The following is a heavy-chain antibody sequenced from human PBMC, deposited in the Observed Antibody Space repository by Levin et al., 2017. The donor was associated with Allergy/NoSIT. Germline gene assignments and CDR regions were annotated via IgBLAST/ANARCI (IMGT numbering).Heavy chain of an antibody. V-gene: IGHV5-51*01. D-gene: IGHD6-19*01. CDR1: GYSFSSKW. CDR2: IFPDDSDI. CDR3: VMCGSAWRPDY. J-gene: IGHJ4*02. Sequence: TGESLKISCKGSGYSFSSKWIGWVRQLPGKGLEWMGIIFPDDSDIRYGPSFQGQVTISADKSINTAYVQWSSLKASDTATYYCVMCGSAWRPDYWGQGALVTVSS.